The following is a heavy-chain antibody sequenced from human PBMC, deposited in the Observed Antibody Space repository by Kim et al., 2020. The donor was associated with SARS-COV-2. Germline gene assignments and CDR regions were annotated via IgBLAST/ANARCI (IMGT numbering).Heavy chain of an antibody. CDR1: GYTLTELS. V-gene: IGHV1-24*01. CDR3: ATDRGSYTTKGYYFDY. J-gene: IGHJ4*02. CDR2: FDPEDGET. D-gene: IGHD1-26*01. Sequence: ASVKVSCKVSGYTLTELSMHWVRQAPGKGLEWMGGFDPEDGETIYAQKFQGRVTMTEDTSTDTAYMELSSLRSEDTAVYYCATDRGSYTTKGYYFDYWGQGTLVTVSS.